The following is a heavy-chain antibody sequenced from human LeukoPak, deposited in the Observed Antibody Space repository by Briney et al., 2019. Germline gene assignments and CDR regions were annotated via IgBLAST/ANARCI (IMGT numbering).Heavy chain of an antibody. CDR3: ARGRRGSGSYYNVNWFDP. J-gene: IGHJ5*02. V-gene: IGHV1-18*01. Sequence: GASVKVSCKASGYTFTSYRITWVRQAPGQGLEWMGWISPYDGNTNYAQKLQDRVTMTTHTSTTTAYMELSSLRSEDTAVYYCARGRRGSGSYYNVNWFDPWGQGTLVTVSS. D-gene: IGHD3-10*01. CDR1: GYTFTSYR. CDR2: ISPYDGNT.